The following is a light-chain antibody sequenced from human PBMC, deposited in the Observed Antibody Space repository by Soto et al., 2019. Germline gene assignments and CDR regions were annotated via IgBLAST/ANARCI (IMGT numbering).Light chain of an antibody. J-gene: IGLJ3*02. V-gene: IGLV2-14*01. CDR2: EVS. Sequence: QSVLTQPASVSGSPGQSITISCTGTSSDVGGYSFVSWYQHHPGKAPKLLIYEVSNWPSGVSNRFLGSKSGNTASLTISGLQAEDEADYYCSSYTSSGTLLFGGGTTLTVL. CDR3: SSYTSSGTLL. CDR1: SSDVGGYSF.